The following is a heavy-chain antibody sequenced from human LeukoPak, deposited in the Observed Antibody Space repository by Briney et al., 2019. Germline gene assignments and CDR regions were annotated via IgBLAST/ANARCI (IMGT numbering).Heavy chain of an antibody. V-gene: IGHV1-2*02. CDR1: GYTFSGYY. J-gene: IGHJ5*02. D-gene: IGHD2-21*02. CDR2: INPNSGGT. Sequence: ASVKVSCKASGYTFSGYYMHWVRQAPGQGLEWMGWINPNSGGTNYAQKFQGRVTMTRDTSISTAYMELSRLRSDDTAVYYCAREVVVTALVRYNWFDPWGQGTLVTGSS. CDR3: AREVVVTALVRYNWFDP.